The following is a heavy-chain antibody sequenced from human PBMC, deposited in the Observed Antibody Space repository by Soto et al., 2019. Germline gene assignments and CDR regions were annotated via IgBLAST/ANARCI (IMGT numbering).Heavy chain of an antibody. D-gene: IGHD1-7*01. CDR1: KFPFTDFA. CDR3: AKDLDPITATTFDF. CDR2: VSGRGDTT. Sequence: EVHLLESGGGLVQPGGSLRISCVASKFPFTDFAMNWVRQAPGKGLEWVSAVSGRGDTTYYADSVNGRFTISRDNSQNIVFLQMHSLRAEDTGVYYCAKDLDPITATTFDFWGQGTLVTVSS. V-gene: IGHV3-23*01. J-gene: IGHJ4*02.